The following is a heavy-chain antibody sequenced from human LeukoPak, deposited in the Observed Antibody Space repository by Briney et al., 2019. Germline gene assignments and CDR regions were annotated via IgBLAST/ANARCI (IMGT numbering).Heavy chain of an antibody. CDR3: ARSPTPIAAAVI. CDR1: GFTFSSYS. J-gene: IGHJ4*02. Sequence: GGSLRLSCAASGFTFSSYSMNWVRQAPGKGLDWVSSISSSSSYIYYADSVKGRFTISRDNAKNSLYLQMNSLRAEDTAVYYCARSPTPIAAAVIWGQGTLVTVSS. CDR2: ISSSSSYI. D-gene: IGHD6-13*01. V-gene: IGHV3-21*01.